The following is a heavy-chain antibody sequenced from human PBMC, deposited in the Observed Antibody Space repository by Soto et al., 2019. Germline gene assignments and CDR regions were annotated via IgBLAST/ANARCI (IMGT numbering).Heavy chain of an antibody. CDR1: GFTVSSNY. D-gene: IGHD4-17*01. Sequence: GGSLRLSCAASGFTVSSNYMSWVRQAPGKGLEWVSVIYSGGSTYYADSVKGRFTISRDNSKNTLYLQMNSLRAEDTAVYYCARAPPPYGGGTGVWDYWGQGTLVTVSS. V-gene: IGHV3-53*01. CDR3: ARAPPPYGGGTGVWDY. J-gene: IGHJ4*02. CDR2: IYSGGST.